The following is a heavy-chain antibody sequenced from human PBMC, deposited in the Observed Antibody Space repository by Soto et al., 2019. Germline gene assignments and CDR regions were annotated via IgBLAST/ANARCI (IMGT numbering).Heavy chain of an antibody. J-gene: IGHJ6*02. CDR1: GGSFSGYY. Sequence: SETLSLTCAVYGGSFSGYYWSWIRQPPGKGLEWIGEINHSGSTNYNPSLKSRVTISVDTSKNQFSLKLSSVTAADTAVYYCARLAARQYYYYYGMDVWGQGTTVTVSS. CDR2: INHSGST. V-gene: IGHV4-34*01. D-gene: IGHD6-6*01. CDR3: ARLAARQYYYYYGMDV.